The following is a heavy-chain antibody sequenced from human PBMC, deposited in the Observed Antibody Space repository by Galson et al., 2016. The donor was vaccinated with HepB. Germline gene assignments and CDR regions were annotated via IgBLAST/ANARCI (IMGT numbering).Heavy chain of an antibody. CDR3: ARYAYTSGWSHFDS. CDR2: TLESGKA. Sequence: SETLSLTCAVSTGAISNTFWWTWLRQTPGKGPEWIGETLESGKAVYNPSLRSRVTISFDKSKNQFFLTLTSVTAADTALYYCARYAYTSGWSHFDSWGQGTLVTVSA. J-gene: IGHJ4*02. D-gene: IGHD6-13*01. CDR1: TGAISNTFW. V-gene: IGHV4-4*02.